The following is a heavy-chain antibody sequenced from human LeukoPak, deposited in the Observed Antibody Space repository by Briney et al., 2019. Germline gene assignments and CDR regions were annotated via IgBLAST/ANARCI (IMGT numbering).Heavy chain of an antibody. CDR1: GYTFTSYD. D-gene: IGHD3-9*01. V-gene: IGHV1-8*01. CDR3: ARVELRYFDWLGF. Sequence: ASVKVSCTASGYTFTSYDINWVRQATGQGLEWMGWMNPNSGNTGYAQKFQGRVTMTRNTSISTAYMELSSLRSEDTAVYYCARVELRYFDWLGFWGQGTLVTVSS. CDR2: MNPNSGNT. J-gene: IGHJ4*02.